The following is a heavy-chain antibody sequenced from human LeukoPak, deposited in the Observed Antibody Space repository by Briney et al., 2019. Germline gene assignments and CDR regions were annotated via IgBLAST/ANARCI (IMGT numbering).Heavy chain of an antibody. CDR1: GFTFSNAW. D-gene: IGHD3-3*01. CDR2: IKSKTDGGTT. CDR3: ARGDSNFWSGYPS. J-gene: IGHJ5*02. Sequence: KPGGSLRLSCAASGFTFSNAWMSWVRQAPGKGLEWVGRIKSKTDGGTTDYAAPVKGRFTISRDDSKNTLYLQMNSLKTEDTAVYYCARGDSNFWSGYPSWGQGTLVTVSS. V-gene: IGHV3-15*01.